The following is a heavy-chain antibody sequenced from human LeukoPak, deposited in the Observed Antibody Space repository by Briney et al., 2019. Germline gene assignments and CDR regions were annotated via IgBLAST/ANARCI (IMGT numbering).Heavy chain of an antibody. CDR3: ARQGELAIDY. D-gene: IGHD1-26*01. V-gene: IGHV4-59*08. CDR1: GGSITNYY. Sequence: SETLSLTCSVSGGSITNYYWSWIRQSPGKGLEWIGFIYNTGRNNYNPSLQSRATMSIDTSKNQFSLKLSSVTAADTAVYYCARQGELAIDYWGQGTLVTVSS. CDR2: IYNTGRN. J-gene: IGHJ4*02.